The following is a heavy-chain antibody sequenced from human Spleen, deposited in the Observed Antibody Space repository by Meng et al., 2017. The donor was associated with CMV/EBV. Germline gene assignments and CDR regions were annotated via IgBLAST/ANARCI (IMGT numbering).Heavy chain of an antibody. Sequence: SGYIFIDYFIHWVRRAPGRGLEWMGWIHPKSGAMNYEDKFQGRVAMTSDTSFSTAYMELRSLRSDDRAVYYCARGGTELEHRRSWFDPWGQGTLVTVS. J-gene: IGHJ5*02. CDR2: IHPKSGAM. D-gene: IGHD1/OR15-1a*01. CDR1: GYIFIDYF. CDR3: ARGGTELEHRRSWFDP. V-gene: IGHV1-2*02.